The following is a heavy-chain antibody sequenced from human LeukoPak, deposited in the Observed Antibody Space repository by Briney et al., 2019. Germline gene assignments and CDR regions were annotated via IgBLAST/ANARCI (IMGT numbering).Heavy chain of an antibody. Sequence: GGSLRLSCAASGFTFSSYAMSWVRQTPGKGLEWVSAISGSGGSTYYADSVKGRFTISRDNSKNTLYLQMNSLRAEDTAVYYCAGHDYAFPLDPWGQGTLVTVSS. D-gene: IGHD4-17*01. CDR2: ISGSGGST. CDR1: GFTFSSYA. V-gene: IGHV3-23*01. CDR3: AGHDYAFPLDP. J-gene: IGHJ5*02.